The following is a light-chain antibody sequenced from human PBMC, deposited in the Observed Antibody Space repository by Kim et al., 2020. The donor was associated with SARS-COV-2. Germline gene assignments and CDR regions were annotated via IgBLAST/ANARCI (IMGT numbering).Light chain of an antibody. CDR2: GKN. CDR1: SLRSYY. CDR3: NSRDSNDNVV. V-gene: IGLV3-19*01. Sequence: VALGQTVRSTCQGYSLRSYYATWYQQKPGQAPILVIYGKNNRPSGIPDRFSGSSSGNTASLTITGTQAGDEADYYCNSRDSNDNVVFGGGTQLTVL. J-gene: IGLJ2*01.